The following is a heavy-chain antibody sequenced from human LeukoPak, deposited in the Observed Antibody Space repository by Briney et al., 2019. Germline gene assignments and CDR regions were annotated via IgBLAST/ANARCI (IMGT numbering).Heavy chain of an antibody. CDR1: GYTFTGHY. CDR3: ARELGSGFHFHY. D-gene: IGHD3-22*01. J-gene: IGHJ4*02. CDR2: INTNSGGT. V-gene: IGHV1-2*02. Sequence: ASVKVSCKASGYTFTGHYMHWVRQAPGQGLEWMGWINTNSGGTNYAQKFQSRVTMTRDTFISTAYMELSRLRSYDTAVYYCARELGSGFHFHYWGQGTLVTVSS.